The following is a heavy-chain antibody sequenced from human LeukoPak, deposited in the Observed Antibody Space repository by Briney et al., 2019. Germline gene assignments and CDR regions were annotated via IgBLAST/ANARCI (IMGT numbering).Heavy chain of an antibody. CDR1: SGSVDSYY. Sequence: SETLSLTCTVSSGSVDSYYWSWIRQPPGKGLEWIGYIYYSGSTNYNPSLKSRVTISVDTSKNQFSLKLSSVTAADTAVYYCARVPAAPRLYMDVWGQGTTVIVSS. V-gene: IGHV4-59*02. D-gene: IGHD2-15*01. J-gene: IGHJ6*02. CDR2: IYYSGST. CDR3: ARVPAAPRLYMDV.